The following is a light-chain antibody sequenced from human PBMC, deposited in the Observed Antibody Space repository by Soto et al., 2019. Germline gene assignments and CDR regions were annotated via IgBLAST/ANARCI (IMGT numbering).Light chain of an antibody. CDR3: QQRSNWPT. Sequence: EVVLTQSPATLSLSPGERATLSCGASQSVSNNYLAWYQQKPGQAPRLLIYAASIRATGIPARFSGSGSGTDFTLTISSLEPEDFAVYFCQQRSNWPTFGQGTKVDNK. J-gene: IGKJ1*01. V-gene: IGKV3D-20*02. CDR1: QSVSNNY. CDR2: AAS.